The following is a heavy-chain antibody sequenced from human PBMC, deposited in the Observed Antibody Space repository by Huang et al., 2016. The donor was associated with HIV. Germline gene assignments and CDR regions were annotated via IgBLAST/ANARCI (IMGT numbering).Heavy chain of an antibody. Sequence: QVQLEQWGAGLLKASETLSLTCAVYGGSFSGYYWNWLRQAPGKGLEWVGEINHSGNTNYNPSLKSRVNMSVETSKSEFSLDLTSLSAADTGTYFCARRYNSRRDYWGRGTLVTVHS. CDR3: ARRYNSRRDY. D-gene: IGHD3-22*01. CDR2: INHSGNT. CDR1: GGSFSGYY. V-gene: IGHV4-34*02. J-gene: IGHJ4*02.